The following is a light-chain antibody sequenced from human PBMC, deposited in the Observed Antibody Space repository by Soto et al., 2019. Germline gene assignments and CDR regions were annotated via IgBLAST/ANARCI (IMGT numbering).Light chain of an antibody. V-gene: IGKV3-20*01. Sequence: EIVLTQSPCTLSLSPGERATVSCRASQSVGNNYVGWYQQKPGQAPRLLIHGASSRATGIPDRFSGSGSGTDFTLTITRLPPEDFAVYYCQQYDASPITFGGGTKVDIK. J-gene: IGKJ3*01. CDR2: GAS. CDR1: QSVGNNY. CDR3: QQYDASPIT.